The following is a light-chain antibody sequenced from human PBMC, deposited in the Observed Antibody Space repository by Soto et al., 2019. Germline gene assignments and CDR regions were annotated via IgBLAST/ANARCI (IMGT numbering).Light chain of an antibody. CDR1: RSEVGAYDF. V-gene: IGLV2-14*03. CDR2: EVS. CDR3: SSYTTSCTRV. J-gene: IGLJ1*01. Sequence: QSVLAQPASVSGSPGQSITISFTGTRSEVGAYDFVSWYQQHPDKAPKLMIYEVSNRPSGVSYHFSGSKSVNTAPLTFTGLQAYDVADPSLSSYTTSCTRVFGSGFKGTV.